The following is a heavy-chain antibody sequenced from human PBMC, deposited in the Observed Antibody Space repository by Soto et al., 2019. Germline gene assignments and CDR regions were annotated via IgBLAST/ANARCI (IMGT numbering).Heavy chain of an antibody. Sequence: SPTLSLTCAISGDSVSSNSAAWNWIRQSPSRGLEWLGRTYYRSKWYNDYAVSVKSRITINPDTSKNQFSLQLNSVTPEDTAVYYCAREAVSIVVVPAASYYYYYCMDVWGQGTTVTVSS. CDR1: GDSVSSNSAA. D-gene: IGHD2-2*01. V-gene: IGHV6-1*01. CDR3: AREAVSIVVVPAASYYYYYCMDV. CDR2: TYYRSKWYN. J-gene: IGHJ6*02.